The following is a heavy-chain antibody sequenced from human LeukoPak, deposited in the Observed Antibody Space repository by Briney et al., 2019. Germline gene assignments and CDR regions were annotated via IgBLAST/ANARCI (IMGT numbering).Heavy chain of an antibody. Sequence: SQTLSLTCAISGDRASSNSAAWKSISHYPTRCLEWRRRTYYRSKWYNDYAVDMKSRITFNPGTSKNQFSLQLNSVTPEDTAVYYCARGHNWGESGFDYWGQGTLVTVSS. CDR3: ARGHNWGESGFDY. CDR2: TYYRSKWYN. J-gene: IGHJ4*02. CDR1: GDRASSNSAA. D-gene: IGHD1-1*01. V-gene: IGHV6-1*01.